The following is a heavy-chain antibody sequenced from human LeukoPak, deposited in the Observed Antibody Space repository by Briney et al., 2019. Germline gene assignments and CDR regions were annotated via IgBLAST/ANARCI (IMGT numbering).Heavy chain of an antibody. D-gene: IGHD3-10*01. CDR3: ATVYGSGSHTPYYYGMDV. Sequence: ASVKVSCKVSGYTLTELSMHWVRQAPGKGLEWMGGFDPEDGETIYAQKFQGRVTTTEDTSTDTAYMELSSLRSEDTAVYYCATVYGSGSHTPYYYGMDVWGQGTTVTVSS. J-gene: IGHJ6*02. CDR2: FDPEDGET. CDR1: GYTLTELS. V-gene: IGHV1-24*01.